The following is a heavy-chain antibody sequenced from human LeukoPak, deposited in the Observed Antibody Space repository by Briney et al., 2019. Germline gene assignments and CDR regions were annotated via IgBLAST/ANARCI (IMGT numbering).Heavy chain of an antibody. CDR1: GGSISSGSYY. Sequence: PSETLSLTCTVSGGSISSGSYYWGWIRQPPGKGLEWIGSIYYSGSTYYNPSLKSRVTISVDTSKNQFSLKLSSVTAADTAVYYCARVGGQLVGLDAFDIWGQGTMVTVSS. D-gene: IGHD6-13*01. J-gene: IGHJ3*02. V-gene: IGHV4-39*07. CDR2: IYYSGST. CDR3: ARVGGQLVGLDAFDI.